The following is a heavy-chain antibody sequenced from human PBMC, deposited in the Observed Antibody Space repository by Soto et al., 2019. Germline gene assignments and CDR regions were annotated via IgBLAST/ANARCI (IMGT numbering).Heavy chain of an antibody. Sequence: GGSLRLSCAASGFTXSSNYMSWVRQAPGKGLEWVSVIYSGGSTYYADSVKGRFTISRDNSKNTLYLQMNSLRAEDTAVYYCARDLVSSPYYYYYGMDVWGQGTTVTVSS. CDR3: ARDLVSSPYYYYYGMDV. D-gene: IGHD6-6*01. V-gene: IGHV3-53*01. CDR2: IYSGGST. CDR1: GFTXSSNY. J-gene: IGHJ6*02.